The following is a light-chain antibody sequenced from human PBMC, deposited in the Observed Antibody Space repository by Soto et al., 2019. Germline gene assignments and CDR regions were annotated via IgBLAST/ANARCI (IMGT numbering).Light chain of an antibody. J-gene: IGLJ2*01. Sequence: QSVLTQPPSASGTPGQRVAISCSGGSSDIGSNPVNWYLHLPGAAPKLLIYRDNQRPSGVPDRFSGSKSGTSASLTISGLQSAHEADYFCSAWDDNIYGPVFGGGTKLTVL. CDR2: RDN. V-gene: IGLV1-44*01. CDR3: SAWDDNIYGPV. CDR1: SSDIGSNP.